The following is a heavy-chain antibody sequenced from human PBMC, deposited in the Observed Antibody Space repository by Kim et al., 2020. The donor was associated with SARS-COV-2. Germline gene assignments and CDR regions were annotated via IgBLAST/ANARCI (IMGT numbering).Heavy chain of an antibody. CDR1: GGSISSYY. J-gene: IGHJ5*02. Sequence: SETLSLTCTVSGGSISSYYWSWIRQPPGKGLEWIGYIYYSGSTNYNPSLKSRGTISVDTSKNQFSLKLSSVTAADTAVYYCARAGPYSSSPGWFDPWGEG. CDR3: ARAGPYSSSPGWFDP. CDR2: IYYSGST. V-gene: IGHV4-59*01. D-gene: IGHD6-6*01.